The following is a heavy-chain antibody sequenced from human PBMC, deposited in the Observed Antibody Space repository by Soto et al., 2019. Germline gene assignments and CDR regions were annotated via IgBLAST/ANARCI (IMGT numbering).Heavy chain of an antibody. J-gene: IGHJ4*02. CDR1: GFTFSYYA. Sequence: GESLRISWAASGFTFSYYAMGWVRQAPGEGLEWVSVISDSGGTTFYTDSVKGRFTISRDNSKNTLYLQMSSLRAEDTAIYYCAKDATRSDGWYYFDYWGQGTLVTVSS. V-gene: IGHV3-23*01. CDR3: AKDATRSDGWYYFDY. CDR2: ISDSGGTT. D-gene: IGHD6-19*01.